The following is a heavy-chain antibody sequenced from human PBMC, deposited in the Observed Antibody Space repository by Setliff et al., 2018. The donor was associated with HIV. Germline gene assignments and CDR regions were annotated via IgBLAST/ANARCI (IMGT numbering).Heavy chain of an antibody. CDR3: GHRKPEPFYSVDTYNYYYFDY. J-gene: IGHJ4*02. D-gene: IGHD3-10*01. V-gene: IGHV2-5*02. CDR2: IYWDDDK. Sequence: VSGPTLVNPTQTLTLTRAFSGFSLTTSAVGVGWIRQPPGKALEWLALIYWDDDKRYRSSLKSRLTITKDTSKNQVVLTMTNMNPVDTATYYCGHRKPEPFYSVDTYNYYYFDYWGQGALVTVSS. CDR1: GFSLTTSAVG.